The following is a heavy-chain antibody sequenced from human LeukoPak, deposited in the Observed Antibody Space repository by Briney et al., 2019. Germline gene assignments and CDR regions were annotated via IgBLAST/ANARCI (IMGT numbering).Heavy chain of an antibody. D-gene: IGHD3-22*01. CDR2: IRYDGSKK. V-gene: IGHV3-30*02. CDR1: GFTLRSYG. J-gene: IGHJ4*02. CDR3: ASIFGYDSSAFDY. Sequence: PGGSLRLSCAAPGFTLRSYGMHWVRQAPGKGLEWVAFIRYDGSKKNYADSLKGRFTISRDNSENTLYLQMNSLRAEDTAAYYCASIFGYDSSAFDYWGQGTLVTVSS.